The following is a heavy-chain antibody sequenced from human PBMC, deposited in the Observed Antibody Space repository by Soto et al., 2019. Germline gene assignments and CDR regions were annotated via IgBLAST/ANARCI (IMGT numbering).Heavy chain of an antibody. CDR2: IYWNDDR. CDR3: IYRRASWDYHGLDV. CDR1: GFSLTTGGVG. D-gene: IGHD2-21*01. J-gene: IGHJ6*02. Sequence: SGPTLVNPTQPLTLTCTFSGFSLTTGGVGVGWIRHPPGRSLEWLAVIYWNDDRRRSPPLENRLTITKDTSKNQVVLTMTNMDPVDTASYYCIYRRASWDYHGLDVWGQGTPVTVSS. V-gene: IGHV2-5*01.